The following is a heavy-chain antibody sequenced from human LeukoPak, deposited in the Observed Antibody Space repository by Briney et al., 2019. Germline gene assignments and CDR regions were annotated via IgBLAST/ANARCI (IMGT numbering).Heavy chain of an antibody. J-gene: IGHJ3*02. D-gene: IGHD2-2*03. Sequence: ASVKVSCKASGYTFTSYYMHWVRQAPGQGLEWMGIINPSGGSTSYAQKFQGRVTMTRDMSTSTVYMELSSLRSEDTAVYYCARGGYCSSTSCYGARGIAAAGTRVASDIWGQGTMVTVSS. V-gene: IGHV1-46*01. CDR1: GYTFTSYY. CDR2: INPSGGST. CDR3: ARGGYCSSTSCYGARGIAAAGTRVASDI.